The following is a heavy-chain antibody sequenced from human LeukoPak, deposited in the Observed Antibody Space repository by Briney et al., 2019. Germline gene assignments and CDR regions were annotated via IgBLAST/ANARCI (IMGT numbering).Heavy chain of an antibody. CDR3: ARDWGRELLAYNWFDP. V-gene: IGHV4-39*07. CDR2: IYYRGST. J-gene: IGHJ5*02. Sequence: SETLSLTCTVSGGSISSSSYYWVCHPQPQGMGLEGVRNIYYRGSTYYNPSLKSRVTISVDTSKNQFSLKLSSVTAADTAVYYCARDWGRELLAYNWFDPCGQGTLVTVSS. D-gene: IGHD1-26*01. CDR1: GGSISSSSYY.